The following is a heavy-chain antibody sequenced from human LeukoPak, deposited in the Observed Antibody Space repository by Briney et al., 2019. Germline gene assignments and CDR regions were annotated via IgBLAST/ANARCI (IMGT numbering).Heavy chain of an antibody. CDR3: ARGLGGGNSVYFDL. CDR1: DGSFSAYY. V-gene: IGHV4-34*01. CDR2: LNHSGSA. D-gene: IGHD4-23*01. J-gene: IGHJ2*01. Sequence: SETLSLTCAVYDGSFSAYYWSWIRQPPGKGLEWIGELNHSGSANYNPSLQSRVTISVDTSKNQFSLKLSSVTAADTAVYYCARGLGGGNSVYFDLWGRGTLVIVSS.